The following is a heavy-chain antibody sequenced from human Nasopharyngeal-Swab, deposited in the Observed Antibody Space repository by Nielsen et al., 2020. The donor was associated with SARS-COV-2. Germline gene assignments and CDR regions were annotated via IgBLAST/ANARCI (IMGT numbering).Heavy chain of an antibody. J-gene: IGHJ6*03. CDR2: INHSGST. CDR3: ARGASIAAAGILLPDYYYYMDV. CDR1: GGSFSGYY. Sequence: SETLSLTCAVYGGSFSGYYWSWIRQPPGKGLEWIGEINHSGSTNYNPSLKSRVTISVDTSKNQFSLKLSSVTAADTAVYYCARGASIAAAGILLPDYYYYMDVWGKGTTVTVSS. V-gene: IGHV4-34*01. D-gene: IGHD6-13*01.